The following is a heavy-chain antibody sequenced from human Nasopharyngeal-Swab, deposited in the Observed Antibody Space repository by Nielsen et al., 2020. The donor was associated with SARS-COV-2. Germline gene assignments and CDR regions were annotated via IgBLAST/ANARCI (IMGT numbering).Heavy chain of an antibody. CDR3: ARHATDPVIVATIHYYYYIDV. CDR1: GYSFTSYW. J-gene: IGHJ6*03. V-gene: IGHV5-10-1*01. Sequence: GESLKISCKGSGYSFTSYWISWVRQMPGKGLEWMGRIDPSDSYTNYSPSFQGHVTISADKSISTAYLQWSSLKASDTAMYYCARHATDPVIVATIHYYYYIDVWGKGTTVTVSS. CDR2: IDPSDSYT. D-gene: IGHD5-12*01.